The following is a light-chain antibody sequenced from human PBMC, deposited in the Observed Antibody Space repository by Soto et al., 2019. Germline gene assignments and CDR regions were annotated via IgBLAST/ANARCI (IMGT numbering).Light chain of an antibody. CDR2: DNN. J-gene: IGLJ2*01. CDR3: GAWDSSLSAVI. CDR1: SSNIGSNY. V-gene: IGLV1-51*01. Sequence: QSVLTQPASVSAAPGQKVTISCSGGSSNIGSNYVSWYQQLPGTAPKLLIYDNNKRPSGIPDRFSGSKSGTSATLGITGLQTGDEADYYCGAWDSSLSAVIFGGGTKLTVL.